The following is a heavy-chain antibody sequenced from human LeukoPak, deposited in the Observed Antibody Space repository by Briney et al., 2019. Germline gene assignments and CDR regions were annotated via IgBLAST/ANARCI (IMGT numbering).Heavy chain of an antibody. J-gene: IGHJ3*02. CDR3: ASFKEAAGAFDI. CDR2: MNPNSGNT. Sequence: GASVKVSCKASGYTFTSYDINWVRQATGQGLEWMGWMNPNSGNTGYAQKFQGRVTITRNTSISTAYMELSRLRSDDTAVYYCASFKEAAGAFDIWGQGTMATVSS. D-gene: IGHD6-13*01. V-gene: IGHV1-8*03. CDR1: GYTFTSYD.